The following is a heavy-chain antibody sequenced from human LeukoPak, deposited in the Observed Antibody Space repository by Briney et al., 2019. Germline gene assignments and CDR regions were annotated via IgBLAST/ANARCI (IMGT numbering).Heavy chain of an antibody. CDR2: IHYSGST. D-gene: IGHD2-15*01. V-gene: IGHV4-39*07. CDR3: ARGYCSGGSCYSYYYYNYMDV. J-gene: IGHJ6*03. Sequence: SETLSLTCTVSGGSISSSSYYWGWVRQPPGKGLEWIGSIHYSGSTNYNPSLKSRVTISVDTSKNQFSLKLSSVTAADTAVYYCARGYCSGGSCYSYYYYNYMDVWGKGTTVTVSS. CDR1: GGSISSSSYY.